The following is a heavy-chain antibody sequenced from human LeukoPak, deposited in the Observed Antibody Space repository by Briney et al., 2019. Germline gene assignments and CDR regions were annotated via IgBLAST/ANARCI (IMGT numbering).Heavy chain of an antibody. Sequence: PSETLSLTCTVSGGSISSSSYSWGWVRQPPGKGLEWIGSIYYSGSTYYNPSLKSRVTISVDTSKNQFSLKLSSVTAADTAVYYCARHRTYYYDSTTYYLDYWGQGTLVTVSS. CDR1: GGSISSSSYS. V-gene: IGHV4-39*01. CDR2: IYYSGST. D-gene: IGHD3-22*01. CDR3: ARHRTYYYDSTTYYLDY. J-gene: IGHJ4*02.